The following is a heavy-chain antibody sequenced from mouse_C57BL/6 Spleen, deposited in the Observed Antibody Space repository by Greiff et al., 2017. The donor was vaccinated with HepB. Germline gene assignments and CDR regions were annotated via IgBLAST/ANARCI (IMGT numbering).Heavy chain of an antibody. CDR3: ARLGLRRYFDV. J-gene: IGHJ1*03. CDR1: GFTFTDYY. V-gene: IGHV7-3*01. Sequence: EVPLVESGGGLVQPGGSLSLSCAASGFTFTDYYMSWVRQPPGKALEWLGFIRNKANGYTTEYSASVKGRFTISRDNSQSILYLQMNDLRAEDSATYYCARLGLRRYFDVWGTGTTVTVSS. CDR2: IRNKANGYTT. D-gene: IGHD2-2*01.